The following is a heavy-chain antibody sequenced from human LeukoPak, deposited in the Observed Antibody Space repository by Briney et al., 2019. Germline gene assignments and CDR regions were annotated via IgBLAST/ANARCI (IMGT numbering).Heavy chain of an antibody. CDR2: ISGYNGNT. D-gene: IGHD4-17*01. Sequence: ASVMVSCKTSGYTFTNHGISWVRQAPGQGLEWMGWISGYNGNTNYVQKFRGRITMTTDTSTSTAYLQLRSLSSDDTALYYCARDPSLGRHDDGEPFDSWGQGTLVTVSS. J-gene: IGHJ4*02. CDR3: ARDPSLGRHDDGEPFDS. CDR1: GYTFTNHG. V-gene: IGHV1-18*01.